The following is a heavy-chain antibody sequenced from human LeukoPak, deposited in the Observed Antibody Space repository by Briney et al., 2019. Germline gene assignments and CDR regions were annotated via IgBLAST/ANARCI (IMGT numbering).Heavy chain of an antibody. CDR3: ARPSVPAARVGYYYYGMDV. Sequence: GRSLRLSCAASGFTFSSYAMHWVRQAPGKGLEWVAVISYDGSNKYYADSVKGRFTISRDNSKNTLYLQMNSLRAEDTAVYYCARPSVPAARVGYYYYGMDVWGQGATVTVSS. D-gene: IGHD2-2*01. J-gene: IGHJ6*02. CDR1: GFTFSSYA. V-gene: IGHV3-30-3*01. CDR2: ISYDGSNK.